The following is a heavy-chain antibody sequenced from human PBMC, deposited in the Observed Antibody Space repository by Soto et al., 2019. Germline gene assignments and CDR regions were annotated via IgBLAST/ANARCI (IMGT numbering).Heavy chain of an antibody. V-gene: IGHV4-4*02. D-gene: IGHD3-10*01. CDR2: IYHSGST. CDR1: SGSISSSNW. CDR3: PRDNVAPKYGSGSYYARGYYYTDV. J-gene: IGHJ6*03. Sequence: QVQLQESGPGLVKPSGTLSLTCAVSSGSISSSNWWSWVRQPPGKGLEWIGEIYHSGSTNYNPSLKSRVTSAVDKSKNQLTRKLSSVTAEDTAVYYCPRDNVAPKYGSGSYYARGYYYTDVWGKGTTVTVSS.